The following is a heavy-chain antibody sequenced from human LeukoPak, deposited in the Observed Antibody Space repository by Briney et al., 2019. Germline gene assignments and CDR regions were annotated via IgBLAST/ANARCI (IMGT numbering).Heavy chain of an antibody. J-gene: IGHJ4*02. CDR3: ARGSGIWVAGSWYTNYFAY. Sequence: SETLSLTCAVSGDSISTRNGWGRVRQPPGKGLEWIDEIYFGGSTNYNPSLKSRVTLSIDESNNEFSLKLTSVTAADTAFYYCARGSGIWVAGSWYTNYFAYGGQGRLVTVSA. D-gene: IGHD6-13*01. CDR2: IYFGGST. V-gene: IGHV4-4*02. CDR1: GDSISTRNG.